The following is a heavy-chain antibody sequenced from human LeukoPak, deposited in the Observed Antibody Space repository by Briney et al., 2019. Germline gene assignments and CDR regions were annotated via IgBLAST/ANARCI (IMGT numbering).Heavy chain of an antibody. CDR3: ARVSTSFSGSYFDY. CDR1: GYTFTSYG. CDR2: ISAYNGNT. Sequence: ASVKVSCKASGYTFTSYGISWVRQALGQGLEWMGWISAYNGNTNYAQKLQGRVTMTTDTSTSTAYMELRSLRSDDTAVYYCARVSTSFSGSYFDYWGQGTLVTVSS. D-gene: IGHD1-26*01. V-gene: IGHV1-18*01. J-gene: IGHJ4*02.